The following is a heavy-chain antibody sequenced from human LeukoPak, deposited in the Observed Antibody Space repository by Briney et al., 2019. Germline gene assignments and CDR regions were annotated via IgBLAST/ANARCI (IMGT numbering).Heavy chain of an antibody. CDR2: IKQDGSEK. CDR1: GFTFSSYW. J-gene: IGHJ4*02. V-gene: IGHV3-7*01. Sequence: GGSLRLSCAASGFTFSSYWMSWVCQAPGKGLEWVANIKQDGSEKYYVDSVKGRFTISRDNAKNSLYLQMNSLRAEDTAVYYCAGDRDVDTAMVNDYWGQGTLVTVSS. D-gene: IGHD5-18*01. CDR3: AGDRDVDTAMVNDY.